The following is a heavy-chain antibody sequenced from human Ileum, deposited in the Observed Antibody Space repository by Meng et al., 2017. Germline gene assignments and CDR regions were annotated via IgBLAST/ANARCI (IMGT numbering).Heavy chain of an antibody. Sequence: SGTKGKKPEASVKVYCKASGYNFNGYNIQWVRQVPGQGLEWLGYINADSGVTQYAQKFQGRVTLTRDTSIRTAYMELRNLRSDDTAIYFCSRAITGDGVTHIDFWGQGTLVTVSS. J-gene: IGHJ4*02. D-gene: IGHD7-27*01. CDR2: INADSGVT. CDR1: GYNFNGYN. V-gene: IGHV1-2*02. CDR3: SRAITGDGVTHIDF.